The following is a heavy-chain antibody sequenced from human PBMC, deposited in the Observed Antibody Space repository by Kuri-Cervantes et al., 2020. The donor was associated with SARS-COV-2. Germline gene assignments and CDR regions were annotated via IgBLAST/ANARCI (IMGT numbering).Heavy chain of an antibody. D-gene: IGHD6-6*01. Sequence: SVKVSCKASGGTFSSYAISWVRQAPGQGLEWMGGIIPIFGTANYAQKFQGRVTITTDESTSTAYMGLSSLRSEDTAVYYCARGPTKEFGQLGPWGQGSLVTVSS. CDR3: ARGPTKEFGQLGP. CDR2: IIPIFGTA. V-gene: IGHV1-69*05. CDR1: GGTFSSYA. J-gene: IGHJ4*02.